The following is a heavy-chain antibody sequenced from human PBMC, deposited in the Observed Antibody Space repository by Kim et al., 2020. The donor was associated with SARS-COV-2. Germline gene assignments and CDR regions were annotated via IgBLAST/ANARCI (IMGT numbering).Heavy chain of an antibody. CDR2: T. Sequence: TNYNPALKSRVTLSVDTSKNQFSLKLSSVTAADTAVYYCARDRWNAFDIWGQGTMVTVSS. V-gene: IGHV4-59*01. J-gene: IGHJ3*02. CDR3: ARDRWNAFDI.